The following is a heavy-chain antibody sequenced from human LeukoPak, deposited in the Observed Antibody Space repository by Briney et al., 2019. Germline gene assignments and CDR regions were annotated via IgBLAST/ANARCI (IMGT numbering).Heavy chain of an antibody. CDR3: ARDFMTTVIFGMDV. Sequence: GASVKVSCKASGGTFSSYAISWVRQAPGQGLEWMGWISAYNGNTNYAQKLQGRVTMTTDTSTSTAYMELRSLRSDDTAVYYCARDFMTTVIFGMDVWGQGTTVTVSS. D-gene: IGHD4-11*01. J-gene: IGHJ6*02. CDR1: GGTFSSYA. CDR2: ISAYNGNT. V-gene: IGHV1-18*01.